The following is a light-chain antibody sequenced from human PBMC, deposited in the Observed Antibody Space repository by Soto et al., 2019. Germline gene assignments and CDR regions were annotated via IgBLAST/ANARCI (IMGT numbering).Light chain of an antibody. J-gene: IGLJ1*01. CDR2: EVN. V-gene: IGLV2-8*01. CDR1: SSDVGGYNF. CDR3: TSYAGGNNV. Sequence: QSALTQPPSASGSPGQSVTISCTGTSSDVGGYNFVSWYQQYPGKVPKLMVYEVNKRPSGVPDRFSGSKSGNTASLTVSGLRAEDEADYYCTSYAGGNNVFGTGTKSPS.